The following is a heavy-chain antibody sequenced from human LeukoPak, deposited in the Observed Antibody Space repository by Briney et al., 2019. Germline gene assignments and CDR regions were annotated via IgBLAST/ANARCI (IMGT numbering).Heavy chain of an antibody. D-gene: IGHD2-21*02. J-gene: IGHJ5*02. CDR1: GFTFDDYA. CDR2: ISGDGGST. CDR3: ARYEQRPGVTASDP. Sequence: GGSLRLSCAASGFTFDDYAMHWVRQAPGKGLEWVSLISGDGGSTYYADSVKGRFAISRDYARNTLYLQMNSLGVEDTATYYCARYEQRPGVTASDPWSQGTLVTVSS. V-gene: IGHV3-43*02.